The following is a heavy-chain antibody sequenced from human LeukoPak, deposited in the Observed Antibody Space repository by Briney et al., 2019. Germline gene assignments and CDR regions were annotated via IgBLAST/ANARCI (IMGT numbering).Heavy chain of an antibody. J-gene: IGHJ6*03. CDR3: ARTGYLYYYMDV. CDR1: GFTFDDYG. Sequence: PGGSLILSCAASGFTFDDYGMSWVRQAPGKGLEWVSGINWNGGSTGYADSVKGRFTISRDNAKNSLYLQMNSLRAEDTALYYCARTGYLYYYMDVWGKGTTVTVSS. CDR2: INWNGGST. D-gene: IGHD2-15*01. V-gene: IGHV3-20*04.